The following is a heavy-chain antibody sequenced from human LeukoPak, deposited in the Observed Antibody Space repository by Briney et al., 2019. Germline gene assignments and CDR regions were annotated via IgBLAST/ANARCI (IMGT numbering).Heavy chain of an antibody. J-gene: IGHJ4*02. V-gene: IGHV3-21*01. D-gene: IGHD5-24*01. CDR1: GFTFSHYS. CDR3: TRAGSRRDGYNSDY. CDR2: IRFTGSYI. Sequence: SGGSLRLSCVASGFTFSHYSMNWVRQAPGKGLEWVSSIRFTGSYIYYADSVKGRFTISRDDAKNLLSLQMISLRAEDTAVYYCTRAGSRRDGYNSDYWGQGTLVTVSS.